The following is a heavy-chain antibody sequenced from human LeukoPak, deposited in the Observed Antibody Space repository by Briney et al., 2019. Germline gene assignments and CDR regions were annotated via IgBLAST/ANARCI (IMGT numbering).Heavy chain of an antibody. V-gene: IGHV3-30-3*01. CDR2: ISYDGSNR. Sequence: GGSLRLSCAASGFTFSSYAMHWVRQAPGKGLEWVAVISYDGSNRYYADSVKGRFTISRDNSKNTLYLQMNSLRAEDTAVYYCALAPEPLPLTDDAFDIWGQGTMVTVSS. J-gene: IGHJ3*02. D-gene: IGHD3-3*02. CDR3: ALAPEPLPLTDDAFDI. CDR1: GFTFSSYA.